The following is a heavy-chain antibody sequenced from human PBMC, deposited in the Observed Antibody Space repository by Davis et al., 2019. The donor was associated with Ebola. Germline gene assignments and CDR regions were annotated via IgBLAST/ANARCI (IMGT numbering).Heavy chain of an antibody. CDR3: SGGSSKLGGAI. J-gene: IGHJ4*02. D-gene: IGHD2-15*01. Sequence: PGGSLRLSCAASGFTVSSNYMSWVRQAPGKGLEWVSVIYSGGSTYYADSVKGRFTISRDNSENTLYLQMNSLRAEDTAVYYCSGGSSKLGGAIWGQGTLVTVSS. CDR2: IYSGGST. V-gene: IGHV3-53*01. CDR1: GFTVSSNY.